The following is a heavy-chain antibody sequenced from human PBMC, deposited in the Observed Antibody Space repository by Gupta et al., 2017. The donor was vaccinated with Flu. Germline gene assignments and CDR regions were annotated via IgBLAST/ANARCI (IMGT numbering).Heavy chain of an antibody. V-gene: IGHV3-21*01. CDR1: GFNFTSFT. CDR2: IRSTGSYI. D-gene: IGHD3-16*02. Sequence: EVQLVESGGGLVKPGGPLRLSCTGSGFNFTSFTIHWVRQAPGKGLEWVSSIRSTGSYIHYADSVKGRFTISRDNVKKSVFLQMHSLRVEDTAVYFCTRVGVRGGMDVWGQGTTVTVSS. J-gene: IGHJ6*02. CDR3: TRVGVRGGMDV.